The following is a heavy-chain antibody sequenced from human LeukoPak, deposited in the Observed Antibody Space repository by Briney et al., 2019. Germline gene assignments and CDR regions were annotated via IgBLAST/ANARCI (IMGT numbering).Heavy chain of an antibody. CDR1: GGSISSGGHY. D-gene: IGHD3-10*01. J-gene: IGHJ6*02. CDR2: IYYSGST. CDR3: ARDYSTGYYGSGSFYGMDV. Sequence: SETLSLTCTVSGGSISSGGHYWSWIRQHPGKGLEWIGYIYYSGSTYYNPSLKSRVTISVDTSKNQFSLKLSSVTAADTAVYYCARDYSTGYYGSGSFYGMDVWGQGTTVTVSS. V-gene: IGHV4-31*03.